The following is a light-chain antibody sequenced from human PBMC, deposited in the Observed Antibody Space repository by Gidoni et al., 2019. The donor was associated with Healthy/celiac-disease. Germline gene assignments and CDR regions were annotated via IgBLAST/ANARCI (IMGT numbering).Light chain of an antibody. CDR2: GAS. V-gene: IGKV3-20*01. CDR1: QSVSSSY. J-gene: IGKJ1*01. Sequence: IVLTQSPGTLSLSPGERATLSCRASQSVSSSYLAWYQQKPGQAPRLLIYGASSRATGIPDRFSGSGSGTDFTLTISRLEPEDFAVYYCQQYGSSPTTFGQXTKVEIK. CDR3: QQYGSSPTT.